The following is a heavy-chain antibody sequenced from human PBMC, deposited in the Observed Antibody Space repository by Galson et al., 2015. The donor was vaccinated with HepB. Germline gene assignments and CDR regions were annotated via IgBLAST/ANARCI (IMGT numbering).Heavy chain of an antibody. CDR3: ARPGGWYGRIPAGFDY. J-gene: IGHJ4*02. CDR2: IYYSGST. CDR1: GGSISSGGYY. Sequence: TLSLTCTVSGGSISSGGYYWSWIRQHPGKGLEWIGYIYYSGSTYYNPSLKSRVTISVDTSKNQFSLKLSSVTAADTAVYYCARPGGWYGRIPAGFDYWGQGTLVTVSS. D-gene: IGHD6-19*01. V-gene: IGHV4-31*03.